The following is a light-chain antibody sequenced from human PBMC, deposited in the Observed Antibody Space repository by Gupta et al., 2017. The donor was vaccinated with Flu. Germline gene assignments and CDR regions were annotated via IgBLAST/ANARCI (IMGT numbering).Light chain of an antibody. V-gene: IGKV1-33*01. J-gene: IGKJ5*01. CDR1: RDISKY. CDR3: QQYDSVPLT. Sequence: GDRVTITCQASRDISKYLSWFQQKLGKAPQLLIYDASDLDTGVPSRFSGGGSGTDFTVTISSLQPEDIATYYCQQYDSVPLTFGQGTRLAIK. CDR2: DAS.